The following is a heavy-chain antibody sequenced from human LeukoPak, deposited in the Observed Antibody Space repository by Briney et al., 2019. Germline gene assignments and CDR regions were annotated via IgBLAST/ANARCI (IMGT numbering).Heavy chain of an antibody. CDR2: INPNSGGT. Sequence: GASVKVSCKASGYTFTGYYMHWVRQAPGQGLEWMGWINPNSGGTNYAQKFQGRVTMTRDTSISTAYMELSRLRSYDTAVYYCARGPDSGSGSYYNYSYYGMDVWGQGTTVTVSS. CDR1: GYTFTGYY. J-gene: IGHJ6*02. V-gene: IGHV1-2*02. D-gene: IGHD3-10*01. CDR3: ARGPDSGSGSYYNYSYYGMDV.